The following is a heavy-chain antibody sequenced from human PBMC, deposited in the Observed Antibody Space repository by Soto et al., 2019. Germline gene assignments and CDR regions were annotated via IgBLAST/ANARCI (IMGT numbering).Heavy chain of an antibody. V-gene: IGHV4-61*08. D-gene: IGHD3-10*01. CDR2: IYYSGST. CDR1: GGSISSGDYY. Sequence: SETLSLTCTVSGGSISSGDYYWSWIRQPPGKGLEWIGSIYYSGSTNYNPSLKSRVTISVGTSKNQFSLKLSSVTAADTAVYYCARASRELLYSYIDYGMDVWGQGTTVTVSS. J-gene: IGHJ6*02. CDR3: ARASRELLYSYIDYGMDV.